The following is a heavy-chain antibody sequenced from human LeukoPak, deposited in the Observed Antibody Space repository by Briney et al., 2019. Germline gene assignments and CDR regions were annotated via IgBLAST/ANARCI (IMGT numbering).Heavy chain of an antibody. J-gene: IGHJ4*02. D-gene: IGHD5-12*01. CDR1: GFIFSSYW. Sequence: GGSLRLSCAASGFIFSSYWMSWVRQAPGKGLEWVANIKQDGSEKYYVDSVKGRFTISRDNAKNSLYLQMNSLRAEDTAVYYCARGEGRLRYSGYAENWGQGTLVTVSS. CDR3: ARGEGRLRYSGYAEN. V-gene: IGHV3-7*04. CDR2: IKQDGSEK.